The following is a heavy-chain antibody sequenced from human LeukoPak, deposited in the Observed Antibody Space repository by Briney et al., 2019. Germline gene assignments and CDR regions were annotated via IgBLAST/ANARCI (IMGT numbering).Heavy chain of an antibody. CDR1: GYSFTDYY. D-gene: IGHD5-18*01. CDR2: INPNSGGT. J-gene: IGHJ4*02. V-gene: IGHV1-2*02. Sequence: ASVKVSCKASGYSFTDYYIHCVRQAPGQGLEWMGWINPNSGGTNYAQKFQGRVTVTRDTSISTAYMDLSRLRSDDTAVYYCARGSTYSPILFDYWGQGTLVPVSS. CDR3: ARGSTYSPILFDY.